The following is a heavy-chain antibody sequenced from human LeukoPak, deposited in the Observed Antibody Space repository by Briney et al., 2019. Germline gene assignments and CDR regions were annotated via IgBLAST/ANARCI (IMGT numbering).Heavy chain of an antibody. CDR1: GFTVSSNY. J-gene: IGHJ6*03. CDR3: ARETGDLYYYYYMDV. CDR2: IYSGGST. D-gene: IGHD7-27*01. Sequence: GGSLRLSCAASGFTVSSNYMSWVRQAPGKGLEWVSVIYSGGSTYYADSVKGRFTISRDNSKNTLYLQMNSLRAEDTAVYYCARETGDLYYYYYMDVWGKGTTVTVSS. V-gene: IGHV3-53*01.